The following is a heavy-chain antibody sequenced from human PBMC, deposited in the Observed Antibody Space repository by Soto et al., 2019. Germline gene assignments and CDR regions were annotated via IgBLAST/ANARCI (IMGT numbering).Heavy chain of an antibody. CDR1: GFNFRNYA. CDR3: AKARQDSSFS. Sequence: VQLLESGGGLVQPGGSLRLSCAASGFNFRNYAMSWVRQAPGKGLEWVSTISSGDAFTYYADSVKGRFTISRDYSKSTLYLQMNTLRAEYTAVYYCAKARQDSSFSWRQGTLVTVSS. D-gene: IGHD6-19*01. J-gene: IGHJ5*02. V-gene: IGHV3-23*01. CDR2: ISSGDAFT.